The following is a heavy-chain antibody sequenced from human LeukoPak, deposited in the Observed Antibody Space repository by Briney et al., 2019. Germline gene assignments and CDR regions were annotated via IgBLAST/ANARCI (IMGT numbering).Heavy chain of an antibody. CDR2: FDPEDGET. J-gene: IGHJ3*02. Sequence: GASVKVSCKVPGYTLTELSMHWVRQAPGKGLEWMGGFDPEDGETIYAQKFQGRVTMTEDTSTDTAYMELSSLRSEDTAVYYCATGWELNRDAFDIWGQGTMVTVSS. CDR3: ATGWELNRDAFDI. V-gene: IGHV1-24*01. CDR1: GYTLTELS. D-gene: IGHD1-26*01.